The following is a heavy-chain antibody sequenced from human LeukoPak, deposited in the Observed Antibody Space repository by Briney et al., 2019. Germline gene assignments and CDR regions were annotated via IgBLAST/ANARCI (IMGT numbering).Heavy chain of an antibody. CDR1: GFTFSSYS. V-gene: IGHV3-21*01. Sequence: GGSLRLSCAASGFTFSSYSMNWVRQDPGKGLEWVSSISSSSSYIYYADSVKGRFTISRDNAKNSLYLQMNSLRAEDTAVYYCARSRSVAGTDAFDIWGQGTMVTVSS. CDR2: ISSSSSYI. D-gene: IGHD2-15*01. CDR3: ARSRSVAGTDAFDI. J-gene: IGHJ3*02.